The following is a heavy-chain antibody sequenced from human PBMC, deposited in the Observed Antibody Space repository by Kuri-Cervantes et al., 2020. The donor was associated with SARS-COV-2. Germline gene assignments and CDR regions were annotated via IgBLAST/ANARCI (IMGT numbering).Heavy chain of an antibody. V-gene: IGHV3-48*04. CDR1: GFTFSSYS. Sequence: LSLTCAASGFTFSSYSMNWVRQAPGKGLEWVSYISSSSSTIYYADSVKGRFTISRDNAKNSLYLQMNSLRAEDTAVYYCARDRITIFGRYYYGMDVWGQGTTVTVSS. J-gene: IGHJ6*02. CDR3: ARDRITIFGRYYYGMDV. D-gene: IGHD3-3*01. CDR2: ISSSSSTI.